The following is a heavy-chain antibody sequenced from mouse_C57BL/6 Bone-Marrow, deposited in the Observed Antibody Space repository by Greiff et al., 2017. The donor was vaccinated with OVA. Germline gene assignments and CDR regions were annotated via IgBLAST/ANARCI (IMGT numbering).Heavy chain of an antibody. Sequence: QVQLKQSGAELARPGASVKLSCKASGYTFTSYGISWVKQRTGQGLEWIGEIYPRSGNTYYNEKFKGKATLTADKSSSTAYMELRSLTSEDSAVYFCARYDYDENYYAIDYWGQGTSVTVSS. V-gene: IGHV1-81*01. CDR1: GYTFTSYG. D-gene: IGHD2-4*01. CDR3: ARYDYDENYYAIDY. J-gene: IGHJ4*01. CDR2: IYPRSGNT.